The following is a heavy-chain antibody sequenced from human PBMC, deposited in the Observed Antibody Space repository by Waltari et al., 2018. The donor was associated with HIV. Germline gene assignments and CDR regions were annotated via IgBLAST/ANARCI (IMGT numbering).Heavy chain of an antibody. CDR1: GFTFSSYS. D-gene: IGHD1-7*01. V-gene: IGHV3-21*01. CDR2: ISSSSSYI. CDR3: AREKPEGTAGTTDY. J-gene: IGHJ4*02. Sequence: EVQLVESGGGLVKPGGSLRLSCAASGFTFSSYSMNWVRQAPGKGMEWVSSISSSSSYIYYADSVKGRFTISRDNAKNSLYLQMNSLRAEDTAVYYCAREKPEGTAGTTDYWGQGTLVTVSS.